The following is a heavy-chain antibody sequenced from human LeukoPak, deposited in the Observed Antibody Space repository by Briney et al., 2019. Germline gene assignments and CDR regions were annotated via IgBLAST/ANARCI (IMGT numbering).Heavy chain of an antibody. Sequence: GGSLRLSCAASRFTFSSYAMSWVRQAPGKGLEWVSAISGRGGSTYYADSVKGRFTISRDNSKNTLYLQMNSLRAEDTAVYYCAKDYYDSRRELDYWGQGTLVTVSS. J-gene: IGHJ4*02. CDR3: AKDYYDSRRELDY. CDR1: RFTFSSYA. D-gene: IGHD3-22*01. V-gene: IGHV3-23*01. CDR2: ISGRGGST.